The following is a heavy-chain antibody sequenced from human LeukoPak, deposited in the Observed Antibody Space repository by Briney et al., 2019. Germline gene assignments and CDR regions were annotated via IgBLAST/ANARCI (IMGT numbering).Heavy chain of an antibody. CDR1: GGSISSYY. J-gene: IGHJ4*02. CDR2: IYYSGST. CDR3: ARGAPVVRFLEWTLGG. V-gene: IGHV4-59*01. Sequence: SETLSLTCTVSGGSISSYYWSWIRQPPGKGLEWIGYIYYSGSTNYNPSLKSRVTISVDTSKNQFSLKLSSVTAADTAVYYCARGAPVVRFLEWTLGGGGQGTLVTVSS. D-gene: IGHD3-3*01.